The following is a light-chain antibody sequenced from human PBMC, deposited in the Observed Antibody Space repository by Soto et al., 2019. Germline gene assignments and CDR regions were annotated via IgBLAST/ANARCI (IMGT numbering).Light chain of an antibody. V-gene: IGKV1-5*01. CDR2: DAS. J-gene: IGKJ3*01. CDR3: QQYNAYPFT. CDR1: QSITDW. Sequence: IQMTQSPSTLSASVGDRVTVTCRASQSITDWLAWYQQKPGKAPQLLIYDASSLETGVPSRFSGRGSGTEFTLTIRSLQPEDFATYYCQQYNAYPFTFGPGTTVDI.